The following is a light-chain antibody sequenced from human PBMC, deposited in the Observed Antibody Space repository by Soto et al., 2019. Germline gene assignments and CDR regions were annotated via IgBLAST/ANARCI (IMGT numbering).Light chain of an antibody. J-gene: IGLJ2*01. Sequence: QSVLTQPPSVSAAPGQKVTISCSGSSSNIGNNYVSWYQQLPGTAPKLLIYDNSERPSGIPDRFSGSKSGTSATLGITGLQTGDEAHYYCGTWDSSLSSGVVFGGGTKLTVL. CDR3: GTWDSSLSSGVV. V-gene: IGLV1-51*01. CDR2: DNS. CDR1: SSNIGNNY.